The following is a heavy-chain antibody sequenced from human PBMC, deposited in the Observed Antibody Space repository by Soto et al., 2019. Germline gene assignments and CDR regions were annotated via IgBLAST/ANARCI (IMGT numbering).Heavy chain of an antibody. D-gene: IGHD3-22*01. V-gene: IGHV3-30-3*01. CDR2: ISYDGSNK. CDR3: AREGDYYDSSGPCDPCGMDV. Sequence: GGSLRLSCAASGFTFSSYAMHWVRQAPGKGLEWMTVISYDGSNKYYADSVKGRFTISRDNSKNTLYLQMNSLRAEDTTVYYCAREGDYYDSSGPCDPCGMDVWGQGTTVTVSS. J-gene: IGHJ6*02. CDR1: GFTFSSYA.